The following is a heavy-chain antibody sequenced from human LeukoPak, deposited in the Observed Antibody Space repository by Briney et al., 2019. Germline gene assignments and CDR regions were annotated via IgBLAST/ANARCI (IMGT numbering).Heavy chain of an antibody. Sequence: SETLSLTCTVSGGSISSYYWSWIRQSPGKGLEWIGYIYYSGSTYYNPSLKSRVTISVDTSKNQFSLKLSSVTAADTAVYYCARDPLRITIFGVALGAFDIWGQGTMVTVSS. CDR2: IYYSGST. J-gene: IGHJ3*02. D-gene: IGHD3-3*01. CDR1: GGSISSYY. CDR3: ARDPLRITIFGVALGAFDI. V-gene: IGHV4-30-4*01.